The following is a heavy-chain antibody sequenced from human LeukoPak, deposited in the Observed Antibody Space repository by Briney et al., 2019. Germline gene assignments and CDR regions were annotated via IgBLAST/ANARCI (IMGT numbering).Heavy chain of an antibody. V-gene: IGHV3-7*01. CDR2: IKQDGSEK. J-gene: IGHJ4*02. Sequence: GGSLRLSCAASKFTFSTYWMSWVRQAPGKGLEWVANIKQDGSEKYYVDSVKGRFTISRDNAKNSLYLQMNSLRAEDTAVYYCARDPDDGSGYPHPYFDYWGQGTLVTVSS. CDR1: KFTFSTYW. CDR3: ARDPDDGSGYPHPYFDY. D-gene: IGHD3-22*01.